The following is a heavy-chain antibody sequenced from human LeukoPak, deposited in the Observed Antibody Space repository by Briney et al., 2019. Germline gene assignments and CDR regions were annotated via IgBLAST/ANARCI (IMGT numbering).Heavy chain of an antibody. CDR1: GFTFSSYA. Sequence: GGSLRLSCAASGFTFSSYAMHWVRQAPGKGLEWVAVISYDGSNKYYPDSVKGRFTISRDNSKNTLYLQMNSLRAEDTAVYYCARDGTWIQLSFPRDAFDIWGQGTMVTVSS. J-gene: IGHJ3*02. D-gene: IGHD5-18*01. CDR2: ISYDGSNK. CDR3: ARDGTWIQLSFPRDAFDI. V-gene: IGHV3-30-3*01.